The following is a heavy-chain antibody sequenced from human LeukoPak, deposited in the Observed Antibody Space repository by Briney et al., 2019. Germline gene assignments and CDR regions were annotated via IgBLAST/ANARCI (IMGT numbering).Heavy chain of an antibody. V-gene: IGHV4-39*07. CDR3: ARDQVAGRFDP. CDR2: IYYSGST. J-gene: IGHJ5*02. Sequence: SETLSLTCTVSGGSISSSSYYWGWIRQPPGKGLEWIGSIYYSGSTYYNPSLKSRVTISVDTSKNQFSLKLSSVTAADTAVYYCARDQVAGRFDPWGQGTLVTVSS. CDR1: GGSISSSSYY.